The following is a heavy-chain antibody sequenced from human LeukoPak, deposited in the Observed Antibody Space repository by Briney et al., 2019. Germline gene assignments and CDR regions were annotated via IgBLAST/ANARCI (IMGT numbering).Heavy chain of an antibody. CDR1: GFTISSYW. CDR3: ARSHVLLWFGELLRSGTNDYYGMDV. CDR2: IKQDGSEK. J-gene: IGHJ6*02. Sequence: WGTLRLTCAASGFTISSYWMSWVRQAPGKGLEWVANIKQDGSEKYYVDSVKGRFTISRDNAKNSLYLQMNSLRAEDTAVYYCARSHVLLWFGELLRSGTNDYYGMDVWGQGTTVTVSS. V-gene: IGHV3-7*01. D-gene: IGHD3-10*01.